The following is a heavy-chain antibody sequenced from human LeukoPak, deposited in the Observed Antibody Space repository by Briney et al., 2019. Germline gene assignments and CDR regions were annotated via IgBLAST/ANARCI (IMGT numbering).Heavy chain of an antibody. CDR3: AKDRNSGNYYQTGDFHY. CDR2: ISSDGRIT. V-gene: IGHV3-74*01. D-gene: IGHD1-26*01. Sequence: GGSLRLSCAASGFTFSSYWMHWVRQAPGKGLVWVSRISSDGRITNYADSVKGRFTISRDNSKNTLYLQMNSLRAEDTALYYCAKDRNSGNYYQTGDFHYWGQGILVTVSS. J-gene: IGHJ4*02. CDR1: GFTFSSYW.